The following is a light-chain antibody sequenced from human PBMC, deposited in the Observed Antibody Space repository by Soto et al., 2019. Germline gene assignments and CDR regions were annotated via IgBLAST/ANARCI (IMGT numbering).Light chain of an antibody. Sequence: QSALTQPRAVSGSPGQSVTISCTGTSSDVGGFNYVSWYQQHPGKAPKLMIYDVSKRPPGVPDRFSGSKSGNTASLTISGRQAEDEADYYCCSYAGSYTVVFGGGTKLTVL. CDR3: CSYAGSYTVV. V-gene: IGLV2-11*01. CDR1: SSDVGGFNY. J-gene: IGLJ2*01. CDR2: DVS.